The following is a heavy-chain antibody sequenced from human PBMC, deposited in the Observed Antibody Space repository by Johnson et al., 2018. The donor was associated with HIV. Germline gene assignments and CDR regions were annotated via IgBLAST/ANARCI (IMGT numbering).Heavy chain of an antibody. CDR2: LNWNGGST. Sequence: VQLVESGGGVVRPGGSLRLSCAASGFTFDDYGMSWVRQAPGKVLEWVSGLNWNGGSTGYADSVKGRFTISRDNSKNTLYLQMNILRAEDTAVYYCAKVLKAGGRMNDGFDIWGQGTLVTVSS. J-gene: IGHJ3*02. D-gene: IGHD1-26*01. V-gene: IGHV3-20*04. CDR3: AKVLKAGGRMNDGFDI. CDR1: GFTFDDYG.